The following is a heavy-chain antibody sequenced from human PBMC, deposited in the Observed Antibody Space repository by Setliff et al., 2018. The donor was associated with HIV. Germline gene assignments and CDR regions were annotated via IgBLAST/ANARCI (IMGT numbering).Heavy chain of an antibody. D-gene: IGHD5-12*01. J-gene: IGHJ6*03. CDR1: GFTFSSYA. CDR2: ISSNGGST. V-gene: IGHV3-64*04. CDR3: TRDLGAGYNYGLYYYYYMDV. Sequence: GGSLRLSCSASGFTFSSYAMHWVRQAPGKGLEYVSAISSNGGSTYYADSVKGRFTISRDNSKSIAYLQMNSLKTEDTAVYYCTRDLGAGYNYGLYYYYYMDVWGKGTTVTVSS.